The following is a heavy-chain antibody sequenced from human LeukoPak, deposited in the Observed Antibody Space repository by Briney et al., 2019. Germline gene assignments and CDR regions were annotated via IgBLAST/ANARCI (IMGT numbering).Heavy chain of an antibody. CDR3: ATDSGLYYYGSGSYRYGMDV. CDR1: GYTLTELS. D-gene: IGHD3-10*01. Sequence: ASVKVSCKVSGYTLTELSMHWVRQAPGKGLEWMGGFDPEDGETIYAQKFQGRVTMTEDTSTDTAYMELSSLRSEDTAVYYCATDSGLYYYGSGSYRYGMDVWGKGTTVTVSS. J-gene: IGHJ6*04. CDR2: FDPEDGET. V-gene: IGHV1-24*01.